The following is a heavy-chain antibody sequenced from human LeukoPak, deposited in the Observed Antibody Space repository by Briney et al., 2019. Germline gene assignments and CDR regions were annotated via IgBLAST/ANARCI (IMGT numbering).Heavy chain of an antibody. Sequence: HPGGSLRLSCAVSGLTVNNDYVNWVRQAPGKGLEWVSVIHNTVRIHYADSVNGRFTISSDTSKNTVYPQMNGLRAEDTAVYYCILTTVATSIEYWGPGTLVTVSP. CDR1: GLTVNNDY. J-gene: IGHJ4*02. CDR2: IHNTVRI. CDR3: ILTTVATSIEY. V-gene: IGHV3-53*01. D-gene: IGHD4-23*01.